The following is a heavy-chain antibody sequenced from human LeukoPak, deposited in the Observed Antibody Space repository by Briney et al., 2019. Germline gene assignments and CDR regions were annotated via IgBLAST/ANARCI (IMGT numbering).Heavy chain of an antibody. CDR3: ARDPSRAWFNP. CDR2: IYYSGST. CDR1: GGSISSYY. J-gene: IGHJ5*02. V-gene: IGHV4-59*12. Sequence: PSETLSLTCTVSGGSISSYYWSWIRQPPGKGLEWIGYIYYSGSTNYNPSLKSRVTISVDTSKNQFSLKLSSVTAADTAVYYCARDPSRAWFNPWGQGTLVTVSS. D-gene: IGHD2-2*01.